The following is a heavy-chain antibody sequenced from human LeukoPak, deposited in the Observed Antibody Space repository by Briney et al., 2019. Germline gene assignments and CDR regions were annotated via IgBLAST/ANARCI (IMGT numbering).Heavy chain of an antibody. V-gene: IGHV3-23*01. CDR1: GFTFSSYA. D-gene: IGHD3-10*01. CDR2: ISGSGGST. CDR3: AKVPYGSGTRGGFDY. J-gene: IGHJ4*02. Sequence: GGSLRLSCAASGFTFSSYAMSWVRQAPGKGLEWVSAISGSGGSTYYADSVKGRFTISRDNSKNTLYLQMNSLRAEDTAVYYCAKVPYGSGTRGGFDYWGQGTLVTVSS.